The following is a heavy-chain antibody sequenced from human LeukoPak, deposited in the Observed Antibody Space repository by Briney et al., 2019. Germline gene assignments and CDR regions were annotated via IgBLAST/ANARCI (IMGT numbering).Heavy chain of an antibody. CDR2: INHSGST. CDR1: GGSFSGYY. Sequence: SETLSLTCAVYGGSFSGYYWSWIRQPPGKGLEWIGEINHSGSTNYNPSLKSRVTISVDTSKNQFSLKLSSVTAADTAVYYCARGAYYYGSGSYYIPSWFDPWGQGTLVTVSS. CDR3: ARGAYYYGSGSYYIPSWFDP. J-gene: IGHJ5*02. V-gene: IGHV4-34*01. D-gene: IGHD3-10*01.